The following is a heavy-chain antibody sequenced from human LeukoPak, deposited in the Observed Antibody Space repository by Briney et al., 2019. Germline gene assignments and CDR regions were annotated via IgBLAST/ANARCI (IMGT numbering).Heavy chain of an antibody. CDR1: GGSISSGGYY. CDR2: IYTSGST. J-gene: IGHJ2*01. V-gene: IGHV4-61*02. CDR3: ARDTGYSGYVLVYWYFDL. D-gene: IGHD5-12*01. Sequence: ASETLSLTCTVSGGSISSGGYYWSWIRQPAGKGLEWIGRIYTSGSTNYNPSLKSRVTISVDTSKNQFSLKLSSVTAADTAVYYCARDTGYSGYVLVYWYFDLWGRGTLVTVSS.